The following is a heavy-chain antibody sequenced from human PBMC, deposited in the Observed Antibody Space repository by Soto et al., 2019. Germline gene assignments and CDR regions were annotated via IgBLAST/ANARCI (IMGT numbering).Heavy chain of an antibody. J-gene: IGHJ4*02. CDR3: AKGGVVVAATPDY. D-gene: IGHD2-15*01. CDR2: ISWNSGSI. Sequence: EVQLVESGGGLVQPGRSLRLSCAASGFTFDDYAMHWVRQAPGKGLEWVSGISWNSGSIGYADSVKGRFTISRDNAKNSQYLQMNSLRAEDTALYYCAKGGVVVAATPDYWGQGTLVTVSS. CDR1: GFTFDDYA. V-gene: IGHV3-9*01.